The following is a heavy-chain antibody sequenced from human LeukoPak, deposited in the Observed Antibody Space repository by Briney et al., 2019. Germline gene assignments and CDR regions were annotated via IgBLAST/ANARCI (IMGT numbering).Heavy chain of an antibody. Sequence: PSETLSLTCTVSGGSISSYYWSWIRQPPGKGLEWIGSIYYSGSTYYNPSLKSRVTISVDTSKNQFSLKLSSVTAADTAVYYCAGHHPRNTVDFWGQGTLVTVSS. D-gene: IGHD2/OR15-2a*01. CDR3: AGHHPRNTVDF. V-gene: IGHV4-39*01. J-gene: IGHJ4*02. CDR2: IYYSGST. CDR1: GGSISSYY.